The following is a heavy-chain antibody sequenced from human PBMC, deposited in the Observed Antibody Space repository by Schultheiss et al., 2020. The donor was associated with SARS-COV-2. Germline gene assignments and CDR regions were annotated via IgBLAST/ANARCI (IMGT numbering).Heavy chain of an antibody. CDR1: GASISSYY. CDR3: ARDRGFDSSSWYDSSAGRYGMDV. V-gene: IGHV4-59*01. J-gene: IGHJ6*02. D-gene: IGHD6-13*01. Sequence: SQTLSLTCAVSGASISSYYWSWIRQPPGKGLEWIGYIYYNGNTKYNPSLNSRVTMSLDTSKNQFSLKLSSVTAADTAVYYCARDRGFDSSSWYDSSAGRYGMDVWGQGTTVTVSS. CDR2: IYYNGNT.